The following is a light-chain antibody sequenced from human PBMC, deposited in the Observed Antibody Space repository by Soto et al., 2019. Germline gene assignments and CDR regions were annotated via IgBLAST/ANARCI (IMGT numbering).Light chain of an antibody. CDR3: SSYTSSSTL. Sequence: QSVLTQPASVSGSPGQSITLSCTGTSSDVGSYNYVSWYQQHPGKAPKLMIYEVSDRPSGISSRFSGSKSGNTASLTISGLQTEEEADYYCSSYTSSSTLFGTGTKVTVL. CDR2: EVS. CDR1: SSDVGSYNY. V-gene: IGLV2-14*01. J-gene: IGLJ1*01.